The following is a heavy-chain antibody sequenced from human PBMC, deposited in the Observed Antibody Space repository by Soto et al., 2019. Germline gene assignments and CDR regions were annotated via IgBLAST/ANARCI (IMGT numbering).Heavy chain of an antibody. V-gene: IGHV4-30-4*01. Sequence: QVQLQESGPGLVKPSQTLSLTCTVSGGSINSGNSYWSWIRQPPGKGLEWIGFIYYRGSTYYNPTLQSRVAMSIDTSKTQFSLKLSSVTAADTAVYYCAREKIDSSGYYFDYWGQGTLATVSS. CDR1: GGSINSGNSY. J-gene: IGHJ4*02. D-gene: IGHD3-22*01. CDR2: IYYRGST. CDR3: AREKIDSSGYYFDY.